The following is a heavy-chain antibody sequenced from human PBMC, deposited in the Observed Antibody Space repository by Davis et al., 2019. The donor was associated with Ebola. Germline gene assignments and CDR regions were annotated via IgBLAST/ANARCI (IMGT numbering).Heavy chain of an antibody. D-gene: IGHD4-11*01. Sequence: ASVKVSCKASGYTFTSYYMHWVRQAPGQGLEWMGIINPSGGSTSYAQKFQGRVTMTRDTSTSTVYMELSSLRSEDTAVYYCGGSVGTTVTRADYWGQGTLVTVSS. CDR2: INPSGGST. V-gene: IGHV1-46*03. CDR3: GGSVGTTVTRADY. J-gene: IGHJ4*02. CDR1: GYTFTSYY.